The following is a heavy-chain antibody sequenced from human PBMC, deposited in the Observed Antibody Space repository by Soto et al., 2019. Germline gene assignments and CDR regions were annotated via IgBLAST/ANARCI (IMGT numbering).Heavy chain of an antibody. V-gene: IGHV1-69*01. CDR1: GGTFSSYA. D-gene: IGHD3-10*01. Sequence: QVQLVQSGAEVKKPGSSVKVSCKASGGTFSSYAISWVRQAPGQGLEWMGGIIPIFGTANYAEKFQGRVTITADESTSTAYMGLSSLRSEDTAVYYCAAGIWRYYGSRLVNSIRKPRSGEYYYYSGMDVWGQGTTVTVSS. CDR2: IIPIFGTA. CDR3: AAGIWRYYGSRLVNSIRKPRSGEYYYYSGMDV. J-gene: IGHJ6*02.